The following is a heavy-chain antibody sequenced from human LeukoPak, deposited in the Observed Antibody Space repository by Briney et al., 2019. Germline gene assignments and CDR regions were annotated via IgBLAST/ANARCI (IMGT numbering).Heavy chain of an antibody. V-gene: IGHV4-59*01. J-gene: IGHJ5*02. CDR1: GGSISSYY. Sequence: SETLSLTCTVSGGSISSYYWSWIRQPPGKGLEWIGYIYYSGSNNYNPSLKSRVTISEDTSKNQFSLKLSSVTAADTAVYYCARDRRTRALAAPKSIAVAGGWFDPWGQGTLVTVSS. CDR2: IYYSGSN. CDR3: ARDRRTRALAAPKSIAVAGGWFDP. D-gene: IGHD6-19*01.